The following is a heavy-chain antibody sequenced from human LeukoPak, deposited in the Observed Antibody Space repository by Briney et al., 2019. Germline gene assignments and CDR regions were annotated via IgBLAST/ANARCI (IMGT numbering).Heavy chain of an antibody. CDR2: ISYDGSNK. CDR1: GFTFSSYA. J-gene: IGHJ4*02. Sequence: PGGSLRLSCAASGFTFSSYAMHWVRQAPGKGLEWVAVISYDGSNKYYADSVKGRFTISRDNSKNTLYLQMNSLRAEDTAVYYCAKDPRWLRLRGDYWGQGTLVTVSS. CDR3: AKDPRWLRLRGDY. D-gene: IGHD5-12*01. V-gene: IGHV3-30*04.